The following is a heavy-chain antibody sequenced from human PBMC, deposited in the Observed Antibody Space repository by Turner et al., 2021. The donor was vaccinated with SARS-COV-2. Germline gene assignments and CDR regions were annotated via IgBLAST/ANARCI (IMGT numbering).Heavy chain of an antibody. CDR3: AKDSGTSTRWFGELLYQEFDY. CDR1: GFIFISYA. D-gene: IGHD3-10*01. J-gene: IGHJ4*02. V-gene: IGHV3-23*01. CDR2: ISGSGGST. Sequence: EVQLLGSGGGLVQPGGSLRLSCAASGFIFISYAMSWVRQARGKGLEWVSAISGSGGSTYYADSVKGRFTSSRDNSKNTLYLQMNSLRAEDTAVYYCAKDSGTSTRWFGELLYQEFDYWGQGTLVTVSS.